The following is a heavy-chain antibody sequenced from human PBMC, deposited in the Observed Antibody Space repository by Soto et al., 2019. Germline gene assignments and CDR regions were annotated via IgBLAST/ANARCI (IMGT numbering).Heavy chain of an antibody. CDR1: GGAFSSYA. J-gene: IGHJ4*02. D-gene: IGHD5-12*01. V-gene: IGHV1-69*13. CDR3: ASTHLDIVATRKSSYYFDY. CDR2: IIPIFGTA. Sequence: GASVTVSCQAAGGAFSSYAISWVRQAPGQGLEWMGGIIPIFGTANYAQKFQGRVTITADESTSTAYMELSSLRSEDTAVYYCASTHLDIVATRKSSYYFDYWGQGTLVTVSS.